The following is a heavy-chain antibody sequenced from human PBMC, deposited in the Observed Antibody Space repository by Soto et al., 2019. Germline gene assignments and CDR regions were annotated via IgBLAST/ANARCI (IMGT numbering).Heavy chain of an antibody. CDR2: IDSDGSST. Sequence: PGGSLRLSCAASGFTFGSYLMNWVRQAPGKGLVWVSRIDSDGSSTTYADSVKGRFTTSRDNAKNTLYLQMSSLRVEDTAVYYCARGRPYGMDVWGQGTPVTVSS. J-gene: IGHJ6*02. V-gene: IGHV3-74*01. CDR3: ARGRPYGMDV. CDR1: GFTFGSYL.